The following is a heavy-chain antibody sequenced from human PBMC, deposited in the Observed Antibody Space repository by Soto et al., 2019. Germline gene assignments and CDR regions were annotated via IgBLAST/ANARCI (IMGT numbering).Heavy chain of an antibody. Sequence: SETLSLTCTVSGGSISSGGYYWSWIRQHPGKGLEWIGYIYYSGSTYYNPSLKSRVTISVDTSKNQFSLKLSSVTAADTAVYYCARDSRVRGTLDYWGKGTLVTVSS. J-gene: IGHJ4*02. CDR1: GGSISSGGYY. CDR2: IYYSGST. CDR3: ARDSRVRGTLDY. V-gene: IGHV4-31*03. D-gene: IGHD3-10*01.